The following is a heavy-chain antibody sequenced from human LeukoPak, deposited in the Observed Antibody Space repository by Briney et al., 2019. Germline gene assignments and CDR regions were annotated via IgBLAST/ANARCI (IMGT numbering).Heavy chain of an antibody. V-gene: IGHV1-69*04. Sequence: ASVKVSCKAPGGTFSSYGINWVRQAPGLGLEWMARVIPVVGILNYAQKFQGRVTITADNSTSTAYMELSSLRSDDTAVYYCARGGSYYFYNGMDVWGQGTTVTVSS. D-gene: IGHD1-1*01. CDR1: GGTFSSYG. CDR3: ARGGSYYFYNGMDV. CDR2: VIPVVGIL. J-gene: IGHJ6*02.